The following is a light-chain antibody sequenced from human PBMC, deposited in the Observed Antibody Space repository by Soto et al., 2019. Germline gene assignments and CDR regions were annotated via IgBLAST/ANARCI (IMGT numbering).Light chain of an antibody. J-gene: IGKJ1*01. CDR3: QQRSLRAWT. V-gene: IGKV3-11*01. CDR2: ESS. Sequence: EIVLTQSPATLSLSPGERATLSCRASQSVYSYVAWYRQKPGQAPRLLIYESSKRDTGIPARFSGSGSGTDFTLTIISLEPEDFAVYSCQQRSLRAWTFGQGTRVEIK. CDR1: QSVYSY.